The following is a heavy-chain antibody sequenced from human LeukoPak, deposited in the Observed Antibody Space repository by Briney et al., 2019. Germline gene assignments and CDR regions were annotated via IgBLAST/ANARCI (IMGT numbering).Heavy chain of an antibody. CDR1: GESFSDDY. D-gene: IGHD4-17*01. CDR2: INHSGST. V-gene: IGHV4-34*01. J-gene: IGHJ4*02. CDR3: ARGTPKYIPVTRSGRVYYFDF. Sequence: PSETLSLTCAVYGESFSDDYWTWIRQPPGKGLEWIGKINHSGSTNYNPSLKSRVSMSFDTSKNHFSLNLTSVTAADTAVYFCARGTPKYIPVTRSGRVYYFDFWGPGTLVTVSS.